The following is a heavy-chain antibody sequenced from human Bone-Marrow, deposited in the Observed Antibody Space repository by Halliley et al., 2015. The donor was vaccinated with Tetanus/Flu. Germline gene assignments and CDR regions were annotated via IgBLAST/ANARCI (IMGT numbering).Heavy chain of an antibody. Sequence: SLRLSCAASGFNFRSFAMTWVRQTPGRGLVWVSSISSNGANTYYEDSVKGRFIISRDNSKNTLYLQMSSLRADDTAVYYCAKDSPLSGTSDAFDMWGQGTTAIASS. V-gene: IGHV3-23*01. CDR2: ISSNGANT. CDR1: GFNFRSFA. J-gene: IGHJ3*02. CDR3: AKDSPLSGTSDAFDM. D-gene: IGHD1-26*01.